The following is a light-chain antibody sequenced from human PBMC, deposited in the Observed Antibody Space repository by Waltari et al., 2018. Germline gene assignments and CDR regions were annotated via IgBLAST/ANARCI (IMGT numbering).Light chain of an antibody. J-gene: IGLJ2*01. CDR3: QLWDSSSNAV. V-gene: IGLV3-9*01. CDR1: NIGSRN. Sequence: SFDLTQPLSVSVALGQTARLTCGGDNIGSRNVHWYQQKPGQAPVLVIYRDNNRPSGIPERFSGSNSGNTATLSISRAQAGDEADYFCQLWDSSSNAVFGGGTKLTVL. CDR2: RDN.